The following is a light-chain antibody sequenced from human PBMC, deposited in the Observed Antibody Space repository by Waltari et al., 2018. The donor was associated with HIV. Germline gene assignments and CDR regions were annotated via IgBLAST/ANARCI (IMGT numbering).Light chain of an antibody. CDR2: LEGSGSY. CDR3: EIWDSNSHV. CDR1: SGHSSYI. J-gene: IGLJ1*01. Sequence: QPVLTQSSSASASLGSSVKLTCTLSSGHSSYIIAWHQQQPGKAPRYLMKLEGSGSYNKGSGVPDRFSGSSSGADRYLTISNLQSEDEADYYCEIWDSNSHVFGTGTKVTVL. V-gene: IGLV4-60*03.